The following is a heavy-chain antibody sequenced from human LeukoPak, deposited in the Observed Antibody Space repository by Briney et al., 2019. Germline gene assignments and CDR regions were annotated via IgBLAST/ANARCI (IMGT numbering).Heavy chain of an antibody. J-gene: IGHJ5*02. Sequence: ASVRVSCKTSGYPFTTWEINWVRQAAGQGLEWMGWVHPNGGNTAYAQKFQGRVTMTRATSISTAYMELSGLTSDDTAVYFCARGTGEGPWGLGNPVNVSS. CDR2: VHPNGGNT. D-gene: IGHD7-27*01. CDR1: GYPFTTWE. CDR3: ARGTGEGP. V-gene: IGHV1-8*01.